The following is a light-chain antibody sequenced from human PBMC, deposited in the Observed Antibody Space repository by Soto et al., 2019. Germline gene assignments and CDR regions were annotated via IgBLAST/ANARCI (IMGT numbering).Light chain of an antibody. Sequence: DIQMTQSPSSLSASVGYRFTITCRASQVIGNDVCWYQHKPVKAPKRLIYDASSLESGVPSMFSGSGSGAEITLTISRLQPDYFATYCCQQYNSYWTFGQGTKGDIK. CDR3: QQYNSYWT. V-gene: IGKV1-17*01. CDR1: QVIGND. J-gene: IGKJ1*01. CDR2: DAS.